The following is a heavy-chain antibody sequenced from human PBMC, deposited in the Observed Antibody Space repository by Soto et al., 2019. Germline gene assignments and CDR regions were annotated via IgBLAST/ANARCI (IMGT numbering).Heavy chain of an antibody. Sequence: QVQLVESGGGVVQPGRSLRLSCAASGFTFSSYAMHWVRQAPGMGLEWVAVISYDGSNKYYADSVKGRFTISRDNSKNTLYLQMNSLRLEDTAVYYCARPLWRDDYNWGYFDLWGRGTLVTVSS. CDR2: ISYDGSNK. D-gene: IGHD4-4*01. CDR1: GFTFSSYA. J-gene: IGHJ2*01. CDR3: ARPLWRDDYNWGYFDL. V-gene: IGHV3-30-3*01.